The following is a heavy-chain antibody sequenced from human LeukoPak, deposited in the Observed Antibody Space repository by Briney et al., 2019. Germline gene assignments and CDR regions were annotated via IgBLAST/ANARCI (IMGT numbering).Heavy chain of an antibody. V-gene: IGHV3-30*04. D-gene: IGHD3-10*01. Sequence: GGSLRLSCAASGFTFSSYAMHWVRQAPGKGLEWVAVISYDGSNKYYADSVKGRFTISRDNSKNTLYLQMNSLRAEDTAVYYCAREVGEAFDIWGQGTMVTVSS. CDR1: GFTFSSYA. J-gene: IGHJ3*02. CDR2: ISYDGSNK. CDR3: AREVGEAFDI.